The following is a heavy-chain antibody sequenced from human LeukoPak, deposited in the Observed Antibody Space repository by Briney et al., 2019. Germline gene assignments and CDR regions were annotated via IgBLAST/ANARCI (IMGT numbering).Heavy chain of an antibody. CDR3: AADLDY. CDR2: IYYSGST. CDR1: GFSISSSSYY. V-gene: IGHV4-39*01. Sequence: SETLSLTCTVSGFSISSSSYYWVWIPQPPGQGLEWIGSIYYSGSTYYNPSLKSRVSISVETTKNQFSLKLSSVPAADTAVYYCAADLDYWGQGTLVTVSS. J-gene: IGHJ4*02.